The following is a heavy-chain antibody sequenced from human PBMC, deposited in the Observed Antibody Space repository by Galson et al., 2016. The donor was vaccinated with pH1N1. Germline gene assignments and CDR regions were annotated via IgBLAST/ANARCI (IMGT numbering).Heavy chain of an antibody. CDR1: GLSVRNNY. CDR3: ARPRIASPGALHH. J-gene: IGHJ1*01. D-gene: IGHD1-26*01. CDR2: IDSGGNP. Sequence: SLRLSCAASGLSVRNNYMNWVRQAPGKGLEWVSVIDSGGNPFYADSVKGRFTMSRDNSKNTVYLQMNSLTREDTAVYFCARPRIASPGALHHWGQGTRVTVSS. V-gene: IGHV3-66*02.